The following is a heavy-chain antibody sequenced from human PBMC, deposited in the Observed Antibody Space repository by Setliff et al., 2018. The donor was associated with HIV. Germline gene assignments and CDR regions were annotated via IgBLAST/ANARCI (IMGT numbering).Heavy chain of an antibody. D-gene: IGHD6-25*01. Sequence: PSETLSLTCTVSGGSISSDDHYWSWIRQPPGKGLEWIGYIYHTGATYYKSSLESRLTISVDTSKNQFSLKPNSVTAADTAVYFCARMSISASVYFDYWGQGSQVTVS. CDR3: ARMSISASVYFDY. CDR1: GGSISSDDHY. V-gene: IGHV4-30-4*01. CDR2: IYHTGAT. J-gene: IGHJ4*02.